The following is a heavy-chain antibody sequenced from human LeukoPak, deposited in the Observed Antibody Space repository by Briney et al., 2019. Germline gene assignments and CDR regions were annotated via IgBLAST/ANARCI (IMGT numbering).Heavy chain of an antibody. J-gene: IGHJ3*02. V-gene: IGHV1-2*02. D-gene: IGHD2-2*01. CDR3: ARLVVVVPADTDAFNI. CDR1: GYTFTGYY. CDR2: INPNSGGT. Sequence: ASVKVSCKASGYTFTGYYLHWVRQAPGQGLEWMGWINPNSGGTNFAQKFQARVTMTRDTSINTAYMELSRLRPDDTAVYYCARLVVVVPADTDAFNIWGQGTMVTVSS.